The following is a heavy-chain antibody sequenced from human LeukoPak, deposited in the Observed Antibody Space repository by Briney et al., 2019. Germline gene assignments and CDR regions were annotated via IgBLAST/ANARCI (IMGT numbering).Heavy chain of an antibody. V-gene: IGHV1-46*01. CDR1: GYTFTSYY. D-gene: IGHD2-2*01. J-gene: IGHJ4*02. CDR3: ARDLRYCSSTSCYGFFDY. CDR2: INPSGGST. Sequence: ASVKVSCKASGYTFTSYYMHWVRQAPGQGLEWMGIINPSGGSTSYAQKFQGRVTMTRDMSTSTVYMELSSLRSEDTAVYYCARDLRYCSSTSCYGFFDYWGQGTLVTVSS.